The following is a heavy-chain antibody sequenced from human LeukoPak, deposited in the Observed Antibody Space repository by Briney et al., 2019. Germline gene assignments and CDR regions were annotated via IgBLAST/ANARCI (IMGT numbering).Heavy chain of an antibody. Sequence: PGGSLRLSCAASGFTFSSYWMSWVRQAPGKGLEWVANIKQDGSEKYYVDSVKGRFTISRDNAKNSLYLQMNSLRAEDTAVYYCARAATYYDILTGYYPYYFDYWGQGTLVTVSS. D-gene: IGHD3-9*01. J-gene: IGHJ4*02. CDR3: ARAATYYDILTGYYPYYFDY. V-gene: IGHV3-7*03. CDR1: GFTFSSYW. CDR2: IKQDGSEK.